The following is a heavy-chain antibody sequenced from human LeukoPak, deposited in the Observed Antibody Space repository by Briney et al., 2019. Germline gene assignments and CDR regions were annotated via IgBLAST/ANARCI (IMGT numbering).Heavy chain of an antibody. J-gene: IGHJ5*02. Sequence: SVKVSCKASGGTFSSYAISWVRQAPGQGLEWMGGIIPILGIANYAQKFQGRVTITADKSTSTAYMELSSLRSEDTAVYYCARGGDVWFGELLPGFWFDPWGQGTLVTVSS. D-gene: IGHD3-10*01. V-gene: IGHV1-69*04. CDR2: IIPILGIA. CDR1: GGTFSSYA. CDR3: ARGGDVWFGELLPGFWFDP.